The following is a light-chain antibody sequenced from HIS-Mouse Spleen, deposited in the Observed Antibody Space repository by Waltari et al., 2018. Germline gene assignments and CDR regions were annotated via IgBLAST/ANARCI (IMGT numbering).Light chain of an antibody. CDR2: QDR. V-gene: IGLV3-1*01. Sequence: SYELTQPPSVSVSPGQTASIPCSGDKLGDKYACWYQQKPGQSPVLVIYQDRKRPSGIPERFSGSNAGNTATLTISGTQAMDEADYYCQAWDSSTYVFGTGTKVTVL. CDR3: QAWDSSTYV. CDR1: KLGDKY. J-gene: IGLJ1*01.